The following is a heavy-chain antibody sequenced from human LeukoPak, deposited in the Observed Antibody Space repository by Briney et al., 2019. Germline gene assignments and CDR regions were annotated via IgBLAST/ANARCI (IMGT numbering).Heavy chain of an antibody. J-gene: IGHJ4*02. CDR3: ARDAGGYNSDY. CDR2: ITSTSSYI. CDR1: GFTFSSYS. D-gene: IGHD5-24*01. V-gene: IGHV3-21*01. Sequence: PGGSLRLSCAASGFTFSSYSMNWVRQAPGKRLEWVSSITSTSSYIYYADSVKGRFTMSRDNAKSSLYLQMNSLRAEDTAVYYCARDAGGYNSDYWGQGTLVTVSS.